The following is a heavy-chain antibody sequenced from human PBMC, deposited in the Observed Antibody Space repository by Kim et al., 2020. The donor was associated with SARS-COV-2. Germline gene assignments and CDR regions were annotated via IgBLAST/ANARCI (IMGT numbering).Heavy chain of an antibody. CDR3: ARDQGWGAARPTFFDY. D-gene: IGHD6-6*01. CDR2: ISYDGSNK. CDR1: GFTFSSYA. Sequence: GGSLRLSCAASGFTFSSYAMHWVRQAPGKGLEWVAVISYDGSNKYYADSVKGRFTISRDNSKNTLYLQMNSLRAEDTAVYYCARDQGWGAARPTFFDYWGQGTLVTVSS. V-gene: IGHV3-30-3*01. J-gene: IGHJ4*02.